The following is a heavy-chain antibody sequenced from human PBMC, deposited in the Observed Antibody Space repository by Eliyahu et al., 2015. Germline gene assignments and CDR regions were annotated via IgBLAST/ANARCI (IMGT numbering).Heavy chain of an antibody. CDR3: ARDNYFDY. Sequence: EVQLVESGGDLVQPGRSLRLSCAASGFSFDDYAMHWVRQAPGKGLEWVSGISWNSGSIGYADSVKGRFTISRDNAKNSLYLQMNSLRAEDTALYYCARDNYFDYWGQGTLVTVSS. CDR1: GFSFDDYA. J-gene: IGHJ4*02. CDR2: ISWNSGSI. V-gene: IGHV3-9*01.